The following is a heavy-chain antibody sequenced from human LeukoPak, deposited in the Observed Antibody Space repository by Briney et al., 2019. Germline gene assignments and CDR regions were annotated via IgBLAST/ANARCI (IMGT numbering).Heavy chain of an antibody. J-gene: IGHJ3*02. CDR2: IHHSGST. Sequence: SETLSLTCIVSGYSISSGYYWGWIRQPPGKGLEWIGNIHHSGSTYYNPSLKSRVTISVDTSKNQLSLKLSSVTAADTAVYYCARGDWDIWGQGTMVTVS. CDR3: ARGDWDI. D-gene: IGHD2-21*01. V-gene: IGHV4-38-2*02. CDR1: GYSISSGYY.